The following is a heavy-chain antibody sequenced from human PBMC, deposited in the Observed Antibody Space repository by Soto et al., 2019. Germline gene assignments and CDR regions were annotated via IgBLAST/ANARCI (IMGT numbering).Heavy chain of an antibody. Sequence: LRLSCTASGFTFSHAWMTWVRQTPGMGLEWVGRIKSLSDGGTADYGAPVKGRFTLSRDDSRNTVFLQMTSLKTDDTAVYYCYIPFYYHSMDVWGQGTTVTVSS. CDR2: IKSLSDGGTA. CDR3: YIPFYYHSMDV. D-gene: IGHD3-10*01. J-gene: IGHJ6*02. CDR1: GFTFSHAW. V-gene: IGHV3-15*01.